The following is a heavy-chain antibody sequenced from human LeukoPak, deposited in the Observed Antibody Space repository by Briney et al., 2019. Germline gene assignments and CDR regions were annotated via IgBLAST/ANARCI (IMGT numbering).Heavy chain of an antibody. CDR3: ARFRYNAAAPSWYFDL. D-gene: IGHD6-13*01. J-gene: IGHJ2*01. V-gene: IGHV1-2*02. CDR2: INPNSGGT. Sequence: ASVKVSCKASGYTFTGYYMHWVRQAPGQGLEWMGWINPNSGGTNYAQKFQGRVTMTRDTSISTAYMELSRLRSDDTAVYYCARFRYNAAAPSWYFDLWGRGTLVTVSS. CDR1: GYTFTGYY.